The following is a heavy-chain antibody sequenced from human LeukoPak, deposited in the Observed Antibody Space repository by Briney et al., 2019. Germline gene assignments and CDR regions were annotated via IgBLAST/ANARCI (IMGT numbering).Heavy chain of an antibody. D-gene: IGHD3-22*01. CDR2: LYYSEST. CDR1: GGSISSSRYY. J-gene: IGHJ4*02. V-gene: IGHV4-39*01. CDR3: ARHGYSDSSDYALDH. Sequence: SETLSLTCTVSGGSISSSRYYWGWIRQPPGKGLEWIGSLYYSESTYFNPSLESRLTISVGTSKNQFSLKLSSVTAADTAVYYCARHGYSDSSDYALDHWGQGTLVTVSS.